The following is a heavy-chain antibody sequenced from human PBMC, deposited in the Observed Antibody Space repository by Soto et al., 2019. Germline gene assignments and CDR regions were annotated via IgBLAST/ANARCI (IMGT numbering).Heavy chain of an antibody. V-gene: IGHV4-31*01. CDR2: IYYSGST. CDR3: ARDRDS. Sequence: QVQLQESGPGLVKPSQTLSLTCTVSGGSISSGGYYWSWIRQHPGKGLEWIGYIYYSGSTYYNPSIKRPVTVPVDTSKTQSCLKLSSVTAAVTAVYYCARDRDSWGQGTLVTVSS. CDR1: GGSISSGGYY. J-gene: IGHJ4*02.